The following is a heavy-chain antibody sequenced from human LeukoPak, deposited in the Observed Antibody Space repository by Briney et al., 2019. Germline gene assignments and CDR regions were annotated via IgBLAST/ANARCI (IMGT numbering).Heavy chain of an antibody. D-gene: IGHD3-22*01. V-gene: IGHV3-21*04. J-gene: IGHJ3*02. CDR2: ISSSSSYI. CDR3: AKDFFRLTYYYDSSGYRGAFDI. Sequence: PGGSLRLSCAASGFTFSSYSMNWVRQAPGKGLEWVSSISSSSSYIYYADSVKGRFTISRDNSKNTLYLQMNSLRAEDTAVYYCAKDFFRLTYYYDSSGYRGAFDIWGQGTMVTVSS. CDR1: GFTFSSYS.